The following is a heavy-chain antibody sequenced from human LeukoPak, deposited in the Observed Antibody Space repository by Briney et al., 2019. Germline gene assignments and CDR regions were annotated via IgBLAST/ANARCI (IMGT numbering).Heavy chain of an antibody. J-gene: IGHJ1*01. Sequence: NSSETVSLTCTVSGGSISSRYWSWIRQPPGKALEWIGYIYYSGSTNYNPSLKSRVTISVDTSKNQFSLKLRSVTAADTAVYYCASEVVTSIEYFQHWGQGTLVTVSS. CDR3: ASEVVTSIEYFQH. D-gene: IGHD2-21*02. CDR2: IYYSGST. CDR1: GGSISSRY. V-gene: IGHV4-59*11.